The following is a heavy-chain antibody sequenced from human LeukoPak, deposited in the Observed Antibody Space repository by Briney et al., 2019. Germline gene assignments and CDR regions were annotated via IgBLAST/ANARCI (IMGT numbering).Heavy chain of an antibody. CDR1: GYTFTSSG. D-gene: IGHD6-13*01. CDR3: ARSSSWSDSLDY. V-gene: IGHV1-18*01. Sequence: ASVKVSCKASGYTFTSSGISWVRQAPGQGLEWMGWINTYYRKTNYAQKYEGRVTITIDTSTDTAYMELRSLRSADTAVYYCARSSSWSDSLDYWGQGTLVTVSS. CDR2: INTYYRKT. J-gene: IGHJ4*02.